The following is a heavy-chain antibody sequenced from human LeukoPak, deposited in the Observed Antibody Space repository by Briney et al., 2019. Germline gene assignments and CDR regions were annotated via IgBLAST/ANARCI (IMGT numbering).Heavy chain of an antibody. V-gene: IGHV3-30*18. Sequence: PGGSLRLSCAASGFTFSSYGMHWVRQAPGKGLEWVAVISYDGSNKYYADSVKGRFTISRDNSKNTLYLQMNSLRAEDTAVYYCAKDPTQSYYYDSSGYFWGQGTLVTVSS. D-gene: IGHD3-22*01. CDR1: GFTFSSYG. CDR3: AKDPTQSYYYDSSGYF. J-gene: IGHJ4*02. CDR2: ISYDGSNK.